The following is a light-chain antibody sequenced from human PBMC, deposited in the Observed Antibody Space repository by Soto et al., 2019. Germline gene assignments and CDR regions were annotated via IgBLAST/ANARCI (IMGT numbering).Light chain of an antibody. CDR3: QVWDRSSDHRV. CDR1: NIESKR. CDR2: DDS. V-gene: IGLV3-21*02. J-gene: IGLJ1*01. Sequence: SYELTQPPSVSEAPGQTARITCGGNNIESKRVHWYQQKPGQAPVLVVYDDSDRPSGIPERFSGSNSGNTATLTISSVEAGDEADYYCQVWDRSSDHRVFGTGTKLTVL.